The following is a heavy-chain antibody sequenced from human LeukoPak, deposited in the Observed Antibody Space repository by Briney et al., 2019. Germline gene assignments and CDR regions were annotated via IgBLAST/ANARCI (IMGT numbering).Heavy chain of an antibody. Sequence: GASLKVSCKASGYTFTSYDINWVRQATGQGLEWMGWVNPNSDNTGYAQKFQGRVTITRNTSISTAYMELSSLRSEDTAVYYCVVLSVRGGPFDYWGQGTLVTVSS. CDR2: VNPNSDNT. CDR3: VVLSVRGGPFDY. CDR1: GYTFTSYD. J-gene: IGHJ4*02. V-gene: IGHV1-8*03. D-gene: IGHD3-10*01.